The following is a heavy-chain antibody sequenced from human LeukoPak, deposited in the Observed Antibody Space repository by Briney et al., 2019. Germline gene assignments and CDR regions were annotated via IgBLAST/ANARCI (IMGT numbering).Heavy chain of an antibody. Sequence: ASVKVSCKASGYTFTGYYMHWVRQAPGQGLEWMGWINPNSGGTNYAQKFQGRVTMTRDTSISTAYMELSRLRSDDTAVYYCANPRRSAMITISSGYYAPNFEFDYWGQGTLVTVSS. J-gene: IGHJ4*02. CDR1: GYTFTGYY. CDR3: ANPRRSAMITISSGYYAPNFEFDY. CDR2: INPNSGGT. V-gene: IGHV1-2*02. D-gene: IGHD3-22*01.